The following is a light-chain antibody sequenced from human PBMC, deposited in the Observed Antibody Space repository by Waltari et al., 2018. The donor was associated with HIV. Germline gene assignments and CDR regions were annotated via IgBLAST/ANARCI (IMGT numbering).Light chain of an antibody. J-gene: IGLJ3*02. V-gene: IGLV2-14*01. CDR3: SSCSPTVM. Sequence: QSALTQPASISGSPGQSITISCTGPTSDIGPFNSVSWYQVHPDTAPKLIFFGVTDRPSGVASRFSASKSDNAAAMTISDLRAEDEAEYYCSSCSPTVMFGGGTRLTVL. CDR1: TSDIGPFNS. CDR2: GVT.